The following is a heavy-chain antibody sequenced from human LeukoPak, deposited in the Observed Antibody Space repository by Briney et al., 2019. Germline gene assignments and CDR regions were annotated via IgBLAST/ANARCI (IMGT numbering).Heavy chain of an antibody. CDR2: ISGSGVST. CDR3: AKDRDILATIGYFDY. Sequence: PGGSLRLSCAASGFTFSSYAMSWVRQAPGMGLEWVAGISGSGVSTYYADSVKGPFTISRDNSRNTLYLQMNSLRAEDTAVYYCAKDRDILATIGYFDYWGQGTLVTVSS. CDR1: GFTFSSYA. J-gene: IGHJ4*02. V-gene: IGHV3-23*01. D-gene: IGHD5-12*01.